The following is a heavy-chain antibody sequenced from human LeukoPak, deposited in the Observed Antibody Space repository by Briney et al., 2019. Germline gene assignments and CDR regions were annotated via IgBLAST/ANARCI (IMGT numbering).Heavy chain of an antibody. CDR3: AKDLYTYGSGKGYYYYCYGMDV. V-gene: IGHV3-23*01. J-gene: IGHJ6*02. CDR1: GFTFSSYA. Sequence: GGSLRLSCAASGFTFSSYAMSWVRQAPGKGLEWVSAISGSGGSTYYADSVKGRFTISRDNSKNTLYLQMNSLRAEDTAVYYCAKDLYTYGSGKGYYYYCYGMDVWGQGTTVTVSS. D-gene: IGHD3-10*01. CDR2: ISGSGGST.